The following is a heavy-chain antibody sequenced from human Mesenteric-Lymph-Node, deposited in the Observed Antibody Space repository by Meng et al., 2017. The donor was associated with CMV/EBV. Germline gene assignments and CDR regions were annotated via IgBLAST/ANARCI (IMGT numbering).Heavy chain of an antibody. J-gene: IGHJ4*02. V-gene: IGHV4-39*07. CDR3: ARVYGDYGAYFDY. CDR1: GGSISSSSYY. CDR2: IYYSGST. D-gene: IGHD4-17*01. Sequence: SETLSLTCTVSGGSISSSSYYWGWIRQPPGKGLEWIGSIYYSGSTYYNPSLKSRVTISVDTSKNQFSLMLTSLTAADTAVYYCARVYGDYGAYFDYWGQGTLVTVSS.